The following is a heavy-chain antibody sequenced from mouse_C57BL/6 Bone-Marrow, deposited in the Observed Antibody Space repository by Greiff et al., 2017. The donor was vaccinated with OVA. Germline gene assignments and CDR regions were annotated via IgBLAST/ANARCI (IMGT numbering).Heavy chain of an antibody. CDR2: IYPRSGNT. CDR1: GYTFTSYG. J-gene: IGHJ4*01. CDR3: ARWGYYSNPMDY. Sequence: QVQLQESGAELARPGASVKLSCKASGYTFTSYGISWVKQRTGQGLEWIGAIYPRSGNTYYNEKFKGKATLTADKSSSTAYMELRSLTSEDSAVYFCARWGYYSNPMDYWGQGTAVTVSS. V-gene: IGHV1-81*01. D-gene: IGHD2-5*01.